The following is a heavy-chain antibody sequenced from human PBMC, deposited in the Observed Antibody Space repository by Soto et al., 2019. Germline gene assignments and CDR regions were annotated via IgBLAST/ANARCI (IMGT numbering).Heavy chain of an antibody. D-gene: IGHD6-13*01. CDR1: CFTFSSYA. CDR2: ISYDGSNK. Sequence: PGGSLKLSCAATCFTFSSYAMHWVRQAPCKGLEWVAVISYDGSNKYYADSVKGRFTISRDNSKNTLYLQMNSLRAEDTAVYYCARGGILYGSSWSGDYYYYGMDVWGQGT. CDR3: ARGGILYGSSWSGDYYYYGMDV. V-gene: IGHV3-30-3*01. J-gene: IGHJ6*02.